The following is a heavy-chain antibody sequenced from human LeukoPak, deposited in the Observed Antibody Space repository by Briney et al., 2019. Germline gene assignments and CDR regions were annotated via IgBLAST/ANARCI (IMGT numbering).Heavy chain of an antibody. Sequence: GGSLRLSCAASGFTFDDYGMSWVRQVPGKGLEWVSGINWNGGSRDYADSVKGRFTISRDNAKNSLYLQMNSLRAEDTALYLCARGDCSITSCLIDFWGRGTLVTVSS. CDR1: GFTFDDYG. J-gene: IGHJ4*02. CDR3: ARGDCSITSCLIDF. V-gene: IGHV3-20*01. CDR2: INWNGGSR. D-gene: IGHD2-2*01.